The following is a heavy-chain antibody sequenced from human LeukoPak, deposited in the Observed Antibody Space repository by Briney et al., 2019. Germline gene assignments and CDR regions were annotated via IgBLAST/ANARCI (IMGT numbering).Heavy chain of an antibody. CDR2: RNPNSGNT. D-gene: IGHD1-26*01. Sequence: ASVKVSCKASVYTFTSYDINWVRQATGQGLEWMEWRNPNSGNTGYAQKFQGRVTMTRNTSISTAYMELSSLRSEDTAVYYCARAAGSYYVEDYYYGMDVWGQGTTVTVSS. CDR3: ARAAGSYYVEDYYYGMDV. V-gene: IGHV1-8*01. CDR1: VYTFTSYD. J-gene: IGHJ6*02.